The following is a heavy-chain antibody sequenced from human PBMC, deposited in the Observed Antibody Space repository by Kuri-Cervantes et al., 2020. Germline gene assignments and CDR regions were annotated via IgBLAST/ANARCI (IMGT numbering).Heavy chain of an antibody. CDR2: IYSGGTT. CDR3: VTSWGDYNTLDY. V-gene: IGHV3-53*01. Sequence: GESLKISCALSGFSVSSKYMSWGRQAPGKRLEWVSIIYSGGTTYYADSVRGRFTISRDNSKNTLSLLMNSLRAEDTALYYCVTSWGDYNTLDYWGQGTLVTVSS. J-gene: IGHJ4*02. CDR1: GFSVSSKY. D-gene: IGHD4-17*01.